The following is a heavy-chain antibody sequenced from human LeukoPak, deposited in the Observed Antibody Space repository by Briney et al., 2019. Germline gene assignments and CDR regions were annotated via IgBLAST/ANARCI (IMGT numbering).Heavy chain of an antibody. Sequence: SETLSLTCAVYGESFSAYFWNWIRQAPGKPLEYIGEINHRGSSHYNPSLKTRVTLSVDTSKNQFSLKLTSVTAADTAVYFCARGSSFDGYCSAGACDAGYYDSWGQGTPATVSS. D-gene: IGHD2-15*01. V-gene: IGHV4-34*01. CDR2: INHRGSS. CDR1: GESFSAYF. CDR3: ARGSSFDGYCSAGACDAGYYDS. J-gene: IGHJ4*02.